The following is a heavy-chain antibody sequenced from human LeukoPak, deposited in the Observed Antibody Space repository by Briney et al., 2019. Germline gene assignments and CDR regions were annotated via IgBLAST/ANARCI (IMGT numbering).Heavy chain of an antibody. D-gene: IGHD5-18*01. CDR1: TLSRSP. CDR2: ISHSGGST. V-gene: IGHV3-23*01. Sequence: TLSRSPMTWVRQAPGKGLECVSTISHSGGSTYYADSVKGRFTISRDNSKNTLYLQMNSLRADDTAVYYCAKDASYNYGPLESWGQGSLVTVSS. CDR3: AKDASYNYGPLES. J-gene: IGHJ4*02.